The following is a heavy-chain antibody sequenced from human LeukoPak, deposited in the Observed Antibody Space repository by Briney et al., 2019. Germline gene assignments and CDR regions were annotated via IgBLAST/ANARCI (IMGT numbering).Heavy chain of an antibody. CDR3: ARHGAVAGTGVWFDP. D-gene: IGHD6-19*01. V-gene: IGHV5-51*01. CDR1: GYSFTSYW. CDR2: IYPGDSDT. J-gene: IGHJ5*02. Sequence: GESLKISCKGSGYSFTSYWIGWVRQMPGKGLEWMGIIYPGDSDTRYSPSFQGQVTISADKSISTAYLQWSSLKASDTAMYYCARHGAVAGTGVWFDPWGQGTLVTVSS.